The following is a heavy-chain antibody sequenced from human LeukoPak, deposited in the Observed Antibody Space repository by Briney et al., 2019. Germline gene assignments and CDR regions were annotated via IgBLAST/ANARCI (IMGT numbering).Heavy chain of an antibody. J-gene: IGHJ6*04. V-gene: IGHV3-9*01. CDR2: ISWNSDTR. CDR1: GFTFDDYA. CDR3: AELGITMIGGV. Sequence: PGRSLRLSCAVSGFTFDDYAMHWVRQVPGKGLEWVAGISWNSDTRGYVDSVKGRFTISRDNAKNSLYLQMNSLRAEDTAVYYCAELGITMIGGVWGKGTTVTISS. D-gene: IGHD3-10*02.